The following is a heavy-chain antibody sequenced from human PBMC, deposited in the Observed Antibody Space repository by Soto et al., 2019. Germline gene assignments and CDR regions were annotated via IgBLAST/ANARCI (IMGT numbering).Heavy chain of an antibody. D-gene: IGHD2-2*01. CDR1: GFTFSSYA. CDR3: ARDTEVGAMHYYYGMDV. J-gene: IGHJ6*02. V-gene: IGHV3-30-3*01. CDR2: ISYDGSNK. Sequence: PGGSLRLSCAASGFTFSSYAMHWVRQAPGKGLEWVAVISYDGSNKYYADSVKGRFTISRDNSKNTLYLQMNSLRAEDTAVYYCARDTEVGAMHYYYGMDVWGQGTTVTVSS.